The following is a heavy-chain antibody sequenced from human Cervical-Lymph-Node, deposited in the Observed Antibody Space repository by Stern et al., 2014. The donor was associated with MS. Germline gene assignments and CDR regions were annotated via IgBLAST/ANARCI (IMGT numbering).Heavy chain of an antibody. CDR3: AKGRGSYYTSFDY. D-gene: IGHD1-26*01. J-gene: IGHJ4*02. CDR1: GFTFDDYA. Sequence: EVQLVESGGGLVQPGRSLRLSCAASGFTFDDYAMHWVRQAPGKGLEGVSGISWNSGSIGYADSVKGRFTISRDNAKNSLYLQMNSLRAEDTALYYCAKGRGSYYTSFDYWGQGTLVTVSS. CDR2: ISWNSGSI. V-gene: IGHV3-9*01.